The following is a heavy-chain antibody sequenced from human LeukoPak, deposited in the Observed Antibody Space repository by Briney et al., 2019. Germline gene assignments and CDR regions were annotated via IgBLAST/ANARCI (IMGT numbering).Heavy chain of an antibody. V-gene: IGHV3-13*01. CDR2: IGIAGDT. Sequence: TGGSLRLSCATSGFTFSSYDMHWVRQSTGKGVEWVSAIGIAGDTNYLTSVRGRFTISRENAKNSLYLQMNSLRVGDTAVYYCARWRAAHDAFDIWGPGTMVTVSS. CDR1: GFTFSSYD. J-gene: IGHJ3*02. D-gene: IGHD6-6*01. CDR3: ARWRAAHDAFDI.